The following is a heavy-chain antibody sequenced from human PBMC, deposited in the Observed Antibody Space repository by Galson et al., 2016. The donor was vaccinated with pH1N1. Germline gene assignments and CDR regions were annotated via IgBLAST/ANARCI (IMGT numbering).Heavy chain of an antibody. D-gene: IGHD2-2*01. CDR3: AKVTDVCTVTRCFPYGMHA. CDR2: ISGSGGTT. V-gene: IGHV3-23*01. CDR1: GFTFSSYA. Sequence: SLRLSCAASGFTFSSYAMYWVRQAPGKGLEWVSAISGSGGTTHDADSVKGRFTISSDNSKNTLYLQMHSLRAEDTATYYCAKVTDVCTVTRCFPYGMHAWGQGTTVTVSS. J-gene: IGHJ6*02.